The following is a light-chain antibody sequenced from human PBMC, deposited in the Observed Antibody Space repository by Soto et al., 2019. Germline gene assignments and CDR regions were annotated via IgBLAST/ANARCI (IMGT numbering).Light chain of an antibody. CDR3: QQFGSTPLT. V-gene: IGKV3-20*01. CDR1: QSVSRGY. J-gene: IGKJ4*01. CDR2: GAS. Sequence: EIVLTHSPGTLSLSPWERATLSSRASQSVSRGYLAWYQQRPGQAPRLLIYGASSRAAGIPDRFSGSGYGTDFTLTISRLEPEDFAVYYCQQFGSTPLTFGGGTKV.